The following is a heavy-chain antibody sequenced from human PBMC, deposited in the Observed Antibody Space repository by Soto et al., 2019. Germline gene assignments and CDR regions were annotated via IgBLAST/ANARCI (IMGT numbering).Heavy chain of an antibody. CDR1: GFTFSSHV. CDR3: ARGPRAPPPHDYGMDV. V-gene: IGHV3-23*01. J-gene: IGHJ6*02. CDR2: ISGGGGTT. Sequence: EVQLLESGGGLVQPGGSLRLSCAASGFTFSSHVMNWVRQAPGKGLEWVAAISGGGGTTYYGDSVEGRFTMSRDNSKNTLYLQMNSLRADDTAIYYCARGPRAPPPHDYGMDVWGQGTPVTVSS.